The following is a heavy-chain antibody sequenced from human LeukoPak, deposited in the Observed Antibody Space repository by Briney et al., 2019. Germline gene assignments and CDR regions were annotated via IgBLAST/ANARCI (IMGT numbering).Heavy chain of an antibody. CDR1: GFPFSYAW. J-gene: IGHJ4*02. CDR3: FRHLVVPGAGADY. Sequence: GGSLRLSCAVSGFPFSYAWMSWVRQAPGKGLEWVGRIKNKADDGTTDYAAPVKGRFTISRDDSKNTLYLQMDSLKTEDTAVYYCFRHLVVPGAGADYWGQGTLVTVSS. V-gene: IGHV3-15*01. D-gene: IGHD2-15*01. CDR2: IKNKADDGTT.